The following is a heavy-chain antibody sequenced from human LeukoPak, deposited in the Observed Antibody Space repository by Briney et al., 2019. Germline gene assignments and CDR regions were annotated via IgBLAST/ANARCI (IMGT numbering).Heavy chain of an antibody. CDR1: GYTFTSYD. D-gene: IGHD5-12*01. CDR3: ARDRPVWAGYSGYDSFDY. Sequence: ASVTVSCKASGYTFTSYDINWVRQAPGQGLEWMGWMNPNSGNTGYAQKFQGRVTMTRNTSISTAYMELSSLRSEDTAVYYCARDRPVWAGYSGYDSFDYWGQGTLVTVSS. V-gene: IGHV1-8*01. CDR2: MNPNSGNT. J-gene: IGHJ4*02.